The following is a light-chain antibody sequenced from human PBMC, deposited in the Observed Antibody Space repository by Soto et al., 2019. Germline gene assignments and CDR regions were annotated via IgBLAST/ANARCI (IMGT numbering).Light chain of an antibody. Sequence: QSVLTQPPSASGAPGQRVTISCSGSTSNIGSNSVNWYQQVPGTAPRLLIYGSNQRPSGVPDRFSASKSGTSASLVISGLQSEDEASYYCGAWDDNLLGMFGGGTKLTVL. V-gene: IGLV1-44*01. CDR2: GSN. J-gene: IGLJ3*02. CDR1: TSNIGSNS. CDR3: GAWDDNLLGM.